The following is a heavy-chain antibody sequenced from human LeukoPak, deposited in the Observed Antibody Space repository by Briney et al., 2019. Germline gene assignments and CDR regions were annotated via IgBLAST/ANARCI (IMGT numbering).Heavy chain of an antibody. J-gene: IGHJ6*03. CDR1: GGTFSSYT. D-gene: IGHD2-2*02. V-gene: IGHV1-69*02. CDR2: IIPILGIA. CDR3: ARSGVPAAIQVGYYYYYMDV. Sequence: SVKVSCKASGGTFSSYTISWVRQAPGQGLEWMGRIIPILGIANYAQKFQGRVTITADKSTSTAYMELSCLRSEDTAVYYCARSGVPAAIQVGYYYYYMDVWGKGTTVTVSS.